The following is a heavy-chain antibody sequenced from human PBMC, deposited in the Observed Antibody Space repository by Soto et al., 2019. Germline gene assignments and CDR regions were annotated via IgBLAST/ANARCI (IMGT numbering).Heavy chain of an antibody. V-gene: IGHV1-69*13. J-gene: IGHJ6*02. CDR3: ARSYGDTPHYYYYYGMEV. Sequence: ASVKVSCKASGGTFSSYAISWVRQAPGQGLEWMGGIIPIFGTANYAQKFQGRVTITADESTSTAYMELSSLRSEDTAVYYCARSYGDTPHYYYYYGMEVWGQGTTVTVSS. CDR1: GGTFSSYA. D-gene: IGHD4-17*01. CDR2: IIPIFGTA.